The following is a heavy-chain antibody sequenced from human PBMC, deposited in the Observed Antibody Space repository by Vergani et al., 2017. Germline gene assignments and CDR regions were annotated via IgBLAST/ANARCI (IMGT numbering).Heavy chain of an antibody. CDR2: ISWNSGSI. Sequence: EVQLVESGGGLVQPGRSLRLSCAASGFTFDDYAMHWVRQAPGKGLEWVSGISWNSGSIGYADSVKGRFTISRDNAKNSLYLQMNSLRAEDTAVYYCARDNKGGDAFDIWGQGTMVTVSS. V-gene: IGHV3-9*01. CDR3: ARDNKGGDAFDI. D-gene: IGHD3-16*01. J-gene: IGHJ3*02. CDR1: GFTFDDYA.